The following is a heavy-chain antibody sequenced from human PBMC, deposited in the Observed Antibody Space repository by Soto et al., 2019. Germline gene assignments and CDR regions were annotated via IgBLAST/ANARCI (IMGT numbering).Heavy chain of an antibody. Sequence: GASVKVSCKASGYTFTSYDINWVRQATGQGLEWMGWMNPNSGNTGYAQKFQGRVTMTRNTSISTAYMELSSLRSEDTAVYYCARRAPLWFGELYYYYMDVWGKGTTVTVSS. CDR2: MNPNSGNT. CDR1: GYTFTSYD. D-gene: IGHD3-10*01. J-gene: IGHJ6*03. V-gene: IGHV1-8*01. CDR3: ARRAPLWFGELYYYYMDV.